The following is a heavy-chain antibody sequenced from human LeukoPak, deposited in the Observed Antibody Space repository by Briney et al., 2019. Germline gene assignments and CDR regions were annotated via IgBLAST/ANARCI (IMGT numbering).Heavy chain of an antibody. CDR3: ARDRSPGYRTLYLGKQYGMDV. V-gene: IGHV4-59*01. D-gene: IGHD2-2*02. CDR1: GGSISNYY. CDR2: ISYSGGT. Sequence: SETLSLTCTVSGGSISNYYWNWIRQPPGKGLEWVGHISYSGGTKYNPSLQSRVTISIDTSKYQFSLKLSSVTAADTAVYYCARDRSPGYRTLYLGKQYGMDVWGQGTTVTVSS. J-gene: IGHJ6*02.